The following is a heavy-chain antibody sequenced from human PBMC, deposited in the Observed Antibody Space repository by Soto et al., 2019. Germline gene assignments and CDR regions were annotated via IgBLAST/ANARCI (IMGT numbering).Heavy chain of an antibody. Sequence: EVQLVEAGGGVVKPVGPLILSCAASVFTFSNAWMTWVRLALGKVLVWVGRIKSKTVGGAIDYAAPVKGRFTVSRDDAETTLHLQMNSQKTEDTTRYYGTTDSGNRRTPHYFDDWGKG. D-gene: IGHD6-25*01. CDR1: VFTFSNAW. V-gene: IGHV3-15*01. J-gene: IGHJ4*02. CDR2: IKSKTVGGAI. CDR3: TTDSGNRRTPHYFDD.